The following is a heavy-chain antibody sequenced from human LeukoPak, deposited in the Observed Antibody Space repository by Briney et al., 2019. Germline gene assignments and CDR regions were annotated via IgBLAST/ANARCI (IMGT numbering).Heavy chain of an antibody. Sequence: ASVKVSCKASGYTFTGYYMHWVRQAPGQGLEWMGWINPNSGGTNYAQKFQGRVTMTRDTSISTAYMELSRLRSDDTAVYYCARDWGAVAVDAFDIRGQGTMVTVSS. J-gene: IGHJ3*02. V-gene: IGHV1-2*02. CDR3: ARDWGAVAVDAFDI. CDR2: INPNSGGT. D-gene: IGHD6-19*01. CDR1: GYTFTGYY.